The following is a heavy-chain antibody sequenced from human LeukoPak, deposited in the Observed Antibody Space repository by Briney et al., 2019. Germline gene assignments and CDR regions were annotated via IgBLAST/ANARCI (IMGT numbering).Heavy chain of an antibody. CDR1: RFTFSSYG. Sequence: RGSLRLSCAASRFTFSSYGMHWVRQTPGKGLEWVAFIRHDGSYQQYADSVKGRFTVSRDNSKGTVYLQMNSLRTEDTAVYYCAKNRDSSDYPRDFDYWGQGTLVTVSS. CDR2: IRHDGSYQ. CDR3: AKNRDSSDYPRDFDY. J-gene: IGHJ4*02. D-gene: IGHD6-19*01. V-gene: IGHV3-30*02.